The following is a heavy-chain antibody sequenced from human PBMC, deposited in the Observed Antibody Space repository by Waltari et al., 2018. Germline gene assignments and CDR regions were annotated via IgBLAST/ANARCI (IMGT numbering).Heavy chain of an antibody. CDR3: AKVLAAAYGWGSDDAFDV. CDR2: ISGSNTYT. J-gene: IGHJ3*01. D-gene: IGHD3-10*01. CDR1: GLSCCGRA. V-gene: IGHV3-23*01. Sequence: VPLLESGGGVVEAGGVPRLSGAGAGLSCCGRAMAWVRQAPGKGLEWVSGISGSNTYTYYADSVKGRFTFSRDNSKNTLYLQMHNLRAEDTAMYYCAKVLAAAYGWGSDDAFDVWGQGTMVNVSS.